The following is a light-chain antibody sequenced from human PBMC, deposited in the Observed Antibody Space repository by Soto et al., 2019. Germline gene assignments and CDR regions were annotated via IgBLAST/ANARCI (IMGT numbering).Light chain of an antibody. V-gene: IGKV3-11*01. CDR2: DAS. CDR3: QQGRA. J-gene: IGKJ1*01. CDR1: QSVSSY. Sequence: TQCPATQSARLRGRVTITCRASQSVSSYLAWYQQKPGQAPRLLIYDASNRATGIPARFSGSGSGTDFTLTIRRLEPAGCAVYQCQQGRAFGHGTKVDIK.